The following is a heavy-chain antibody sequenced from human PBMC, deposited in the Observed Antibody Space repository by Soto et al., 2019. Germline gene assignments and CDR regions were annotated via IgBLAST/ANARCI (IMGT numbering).Heavy chain of an antibody. J-gene: IGHJ4*02. CDR1: GYTFDDYG. V-gene: IGHV3-20*04. CDR2: INWNGGST. CDR3: ARGGDYYDRSGYYATFDY. D-gene: IGHD3-22*01. Sequence: EVQLVESGGGVVRPGGSLRLSCAASGYTFDDYGMSWVRQAPGKGLEWVSGINWNGGSTGDADSVKGRFTISRANAKNSLYLQMNSLRAEDTALYYCARGGDYYDRSGYYATFDYWGPRPLVTVSS.